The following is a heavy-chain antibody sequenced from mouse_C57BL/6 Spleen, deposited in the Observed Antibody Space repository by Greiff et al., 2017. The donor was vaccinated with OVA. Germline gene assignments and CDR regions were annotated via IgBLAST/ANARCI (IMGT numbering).Heavy chain of an antibody. CDR1: GYTFTDYN. CDR3: ARRDYSNYQAWFAY. V-gene: IGHV1-18*01. J-gene: IGHJ3*01. Sequence: QLQQSGPELVKPGASVKIPCKASGYTFTDYNMDWVKQSHGKSLEWIGDINPNNGGTIYNQKFKGKATLTVDKSSSTAYMELRSLTSEDTAVYYCARRDYSNYQAWFAYWGQGTLVTVSA. D-gene: IGHD2-5*01. CDR2: INPNNGGT.